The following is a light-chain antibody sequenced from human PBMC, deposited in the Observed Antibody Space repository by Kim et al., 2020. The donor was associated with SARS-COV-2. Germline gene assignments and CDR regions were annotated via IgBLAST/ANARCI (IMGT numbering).Light chain of an antibody. CDR1: QGISNY. J-gene: IGKJ2*01. CDR3: QEYNSAPNT. Sequence: SPSDGDRVTITGRASQGISNYLALYQQKPGKVPKLLIYSASTSQSWVPARFSRSGSGTDFTLTISSLQPEDVATYYRQEYNSAPNTFGQGTKLEI. CDR2: SAS. V-gene: IGKV1-27*01.